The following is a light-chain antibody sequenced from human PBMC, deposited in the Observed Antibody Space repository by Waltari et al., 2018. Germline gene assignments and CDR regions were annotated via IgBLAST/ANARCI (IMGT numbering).Light chain of an antibody. Sequence: DIQMTQSPSTLSASVGDRVTITCRASQSISDWLAWYQQKPEKAPKLLIYKASSLESGVPSRFSGSGSGTEFTLTISSLQPDDFATYYCQQYNSYTWTFGQGTKVEIK. V-gene: IGKV1-5*03. J-gene: IGKJ1*01. CDR1: QSISDW. CDR2: KAS. CDR3: QQYNSYTWT.